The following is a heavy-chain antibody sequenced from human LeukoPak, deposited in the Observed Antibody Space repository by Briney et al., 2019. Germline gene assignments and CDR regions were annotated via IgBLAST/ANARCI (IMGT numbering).Heavy chain of an antibody. CDR1: GFTFSGST. D-gene: IGHD4-17*01. V-gene: IGHV3-73*01. J-gene: IGHJ4*02. Sequence: PGGSLRLSCAASGFTFSGSTMHWVRQASGKGLEWVGRIRNKANSYATAYAESVKGRFTTSRDDSKNTVYLQMNSLKTEDTAVYYCTGQPNYGDYPNWGQGALVTVSS. CDR2: IRNKANSYAT. CDR3: TGQPNYGDYPN.